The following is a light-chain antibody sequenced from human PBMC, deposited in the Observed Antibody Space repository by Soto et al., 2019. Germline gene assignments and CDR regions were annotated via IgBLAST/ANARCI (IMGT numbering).Light chain of an antibody. CDR2: WAS. V-gene: IGKV4-1*01. CDR3: QQYYNTPLT. J-gene: IGKJ3*01. Sequence: DIVMTQSPDSLAESLGERATINCKSSQSVFYSSNNKNYLAWYQQKPGQPPRLLIYWASTRESGLPDRFSGSGSETDFTLTISSLQAEDVAVYYCQQYYNTPLTFGPGTKVHIK. CDR1: QSVFYSSNNKNY.